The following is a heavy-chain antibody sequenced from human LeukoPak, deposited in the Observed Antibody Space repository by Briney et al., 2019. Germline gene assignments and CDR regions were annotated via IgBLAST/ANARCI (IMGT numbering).Heavy chain of an antibody. Sequence: SVKVSCKASGGTFSSYAISWVRQAPGQGLEWMGGIIPIFGTANYAQKFQGRVTITADKSTSTAYMELSSLRSEDTAVYYCARAGRYCSGGSCYSAGYYYYYYNMDVWGKGTTVTVSS. D-gene: IGHD2-15*01. CDR2: IIPIFGTA. J-gene: IGHJ6*03. CDR1: GGTFSSYA. V-gene: IGHV1-69*06. CDR3: ARAGRYCSGGSCYSAGYYYYYYNMDV.